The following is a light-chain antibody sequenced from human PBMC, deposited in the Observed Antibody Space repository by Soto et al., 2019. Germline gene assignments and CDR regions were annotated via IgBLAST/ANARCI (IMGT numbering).Light chain of an antibody. CDR1: RSDVGGYNY. V-gene: IGLV2-8*01. CDR2: EVS. J-gene: IGLJ2*01. Sequence: QSALTQPPSASGSPGQSVTISCTGTRSDVGGYNYVSWYQQHPGKAPKLIIYEVSKRPSGVPDRFSGSKSGNTASLNVSGLQAEDEADYYCSSYAGINTVFGGGTKLTVL. CDR3: SSYAGINTV.